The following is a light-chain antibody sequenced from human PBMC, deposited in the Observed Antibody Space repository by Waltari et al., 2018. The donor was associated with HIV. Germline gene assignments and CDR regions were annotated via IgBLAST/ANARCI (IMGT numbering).Light chain of an antibody. CDR1: NSHIERNT. V-gene: IGLV1-44*01. CDR2: NNN. CDR3: AAWDDSLNAHVL. J-gene: IGLJ2*01. Sequence: QSVLTQPPSASGTPGQRVTISCSGRNSHIERNTVNCHQQLPGTAPTLLIYNNNQRPSGVSDRFSGSKSGTSASLAISGLQSEDEADYYCAAWDDSLNAHVLFGGGTKLTVL.